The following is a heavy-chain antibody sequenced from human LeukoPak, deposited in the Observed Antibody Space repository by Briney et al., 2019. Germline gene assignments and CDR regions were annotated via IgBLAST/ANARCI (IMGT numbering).Heavy chain of an antibody. J-gene: IGHJ4*02. Sequence: PSETLSLTCTVSGYSISSGYYWGWIRQPPGKGLEWIGSIYHSGSTYYNPSLKSRVTISVDTSKNQFSLKLSSVTAADTAVYYCARERGVREMIGWGQGTLVTVSS. CDR2: IYHSGST. CDR1: GYSISSGYY. CDR3: ARERGVREMIG. D-gene: IGHD3-10*01. V-gene: IGHV4-38-2*02.